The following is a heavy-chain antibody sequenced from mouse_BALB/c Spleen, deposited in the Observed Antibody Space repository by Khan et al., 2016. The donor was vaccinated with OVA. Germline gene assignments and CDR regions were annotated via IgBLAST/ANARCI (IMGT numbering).Heavy chain of an antibody. CDR2: IHPSDSET. CDR3: ARGTTTSYWYFDV. V-gene: IGHV1-61*01. J-gene: IGHJ1*01. Sequence: QVQLQQPGAELVRPGTSVKLSCKASGYSFTSYWMNWVKQRPGQGLEWIGIIHPSDSETKLNQKFKDKATLTVDKSSSTAYMQIRSQTSEDSAVYYCARGTTTSYWYFDVWGAGITVTVSS. CDR1: GYSFTSYW. D-gene: IGHD1-1*01.